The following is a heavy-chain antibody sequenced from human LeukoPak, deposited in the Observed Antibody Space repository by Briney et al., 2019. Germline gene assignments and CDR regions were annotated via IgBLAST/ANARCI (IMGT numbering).Heavy chain of an antibody. CDR2: ISYDGSNK. CDR1: GFTFNSYA. V-gene: IGHV3-30*04. Sequence: GGSLRLSCAASGFTFNSYAIHWVRQAPGKGLEWVAVISYDGSNKYYANSVKGRFTISRDNSKNTLYLQLNSLRPEDTAVYYCARDQLAYSGYDTLFDYWGQGTLVTVSS. D-gene: IGHD5-12*01. J-gene: IGHJ4*02. CDR3: ARDQLAYSGYDTLFDY.